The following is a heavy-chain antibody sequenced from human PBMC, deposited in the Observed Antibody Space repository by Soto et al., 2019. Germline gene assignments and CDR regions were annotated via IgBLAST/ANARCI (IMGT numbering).Heavy chain of an antibody. CDR2: FSPFFGTT. CDR3: ARKGTSHSHTYYYYSPMDV. Sequence: GASVKVSCKASGYIFSTYAISWVRQAPGHGLEWLGWFSPFFGTTNYAQNFQGRLTMSADTTTSTAYMELWNLRSDDTAVYYCARKGTSHSHTYYYYSPMDVWGKGTTVTVSS. J-gene: IGHJ6*04. CDR1: GYIFSTYA. D-gene: IGHD3-10*01. V-gene: IGHV1-18*04.